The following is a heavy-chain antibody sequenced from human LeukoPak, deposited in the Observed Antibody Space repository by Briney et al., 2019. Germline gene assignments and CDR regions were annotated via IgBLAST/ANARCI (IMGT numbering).Heavy chain of an antibody. V-gene: IGHV3-21*01. D-gene: IGHD3-9*01. CDR3: ARELRYFDWREAGPDN. Sequence: GGSLRLSCAASGFTFSSYSMNWVRQAPGKGLEWVSSISSSSSYIYYADSVKGRFTISRDNAKNSLYLQMNSLRAEDTAVYYCARELRYFDWREAGPDNWGQGTLVTVSS. J-gene: IGHJ4*02. CDR1: GFTFSSYS. CDR2: ISSSSSYI.